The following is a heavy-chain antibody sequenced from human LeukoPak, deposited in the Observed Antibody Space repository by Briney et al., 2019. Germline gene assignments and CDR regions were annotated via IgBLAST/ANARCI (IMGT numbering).Heavy chain of an antibody. V-gene: IGHV1-24*01. CDR2: FDSEDGET. CDR3: ARDYDILTGESGWFDP. Sequence: ASVKVSCKVSGYTLTELSMHWVRQAPGKGLEWMGAFDSEDGETIYAQKLQGRVTMTTDTSTSTAYMELRSLRSDDTAVYYCARDYDILTGESGWFDPWGQGTLVTVSS. CDR1: GYTLTELS. J-gene: IGHJ5*02. D-gene: IGHD3-9*01.